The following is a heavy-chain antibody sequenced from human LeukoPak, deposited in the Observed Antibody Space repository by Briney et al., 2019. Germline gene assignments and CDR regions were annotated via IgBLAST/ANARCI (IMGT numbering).Heavy chain of an antibody. Sequence: SVKVSCKASGGTFSSYAISWVRQAPGQGLEWMGGIIPIFGTANYAQRFQGRVTITADESTSTAYMELSSLRSEDTAVYYCARDRFRGTTRDYFDYWGQGTLVTVSS. V-gene: IGHV1-69*13. CDR1: GGTFSSYA. CDR3: ARDRFRGTTRDYFDY. CDR2: IIPIFGTA. D-gene: IGHD1-1*01. J-gene: IGHJ4*02.